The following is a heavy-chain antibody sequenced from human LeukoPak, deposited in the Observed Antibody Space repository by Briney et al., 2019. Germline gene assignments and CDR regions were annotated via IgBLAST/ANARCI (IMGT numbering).Heavy chain of an antibody. J-gene: IGHJ6*02. CDR3: ARLAVVTPLFYYYYYGMDV. CDR1: GYTFTSYD. CDR2: MNPNSGNT. D-gene: IGHD4-23*01. Sequence: GASVKVSCKASGYTFTSYDINWVRQATGQGLEWMGWMNPNSGNTGYAQKFQGRVTMTRNTSISTADMELSSLRSEDTAVYYCARLAVVTPLFYYYYYGMDVWGQGTTVTVSS. V-gene: IGHV1-8*01.